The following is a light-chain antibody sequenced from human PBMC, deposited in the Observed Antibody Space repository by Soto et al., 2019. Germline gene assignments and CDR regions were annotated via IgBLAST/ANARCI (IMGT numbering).Light chain of an antibody. CDR3: TSYTPTSSYV. V-gene: IGLV2-14*01. CDR1: SSDVGGYDY. CDR2: EVT. J-gene: IGLJ1*01. Sequence: QSVLTQPASVSGSPGQSITISCTGTSSDVGGYDYVSWYQQQPGKAPKFMIYEVTHRPSGVSHRFSGSKSANTASLTISGLPAEDEADYSCTSYTPTSSYVFGTGTKVTVL.